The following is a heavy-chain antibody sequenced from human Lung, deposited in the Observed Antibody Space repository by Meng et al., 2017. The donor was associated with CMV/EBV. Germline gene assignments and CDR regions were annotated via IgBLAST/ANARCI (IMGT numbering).Heavy chain of an antibody. Sequence: SXTXSLXCTVSGGSINSVGYYWTWIRQRPGKGLEWIGYIYYSGGTNYNPSLQSRVTISVDTSKNQFSLKLSSVTAADTAMYYCARSVGCSSTYCYTYTSSWYPDYWXQGTLVTVSS. V-gene: IGHV4-31*03. D-gene: IGHD6-13*01. CDR3: ARSVGCSSTYCYTYTSSWYPDY. CDR2: IYYSGGT. J-gene: IGHJ4*02. CDR1: GGSINSVGYY.